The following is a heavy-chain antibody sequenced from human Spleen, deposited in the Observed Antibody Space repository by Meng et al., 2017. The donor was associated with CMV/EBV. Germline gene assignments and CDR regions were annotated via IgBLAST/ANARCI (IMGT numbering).Heavy chain of an antibody. Sequence: ASVKVSCKASGYTFTGYYMHWVRQAPGQGLEWMGWISAYNGNTNYAQKLQGRVTMTTDTSTSTAYMELRSLRSDDTAVYYCARGSSTSHYYYYGMDVWGQGTTVTVSS. J-gene: IGHJ6*02. CDR3: ARGSSTSHYYYYGMDV. CDR1: GYTFTGYY. V-gene: IGHV1-18*04. D-gene: IGHD2-2*01. CDR2: ISAYNGNT.